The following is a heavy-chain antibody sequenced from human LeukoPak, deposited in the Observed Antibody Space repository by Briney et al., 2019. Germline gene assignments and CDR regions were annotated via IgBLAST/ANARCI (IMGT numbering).Heavy chain of an antibody. D-gene: IGHD2-15*01. Sequence: GESLKISCKGSGYSFTSYWIGWVRQMPGKGLEWMGIIFPGDSDTRYSPSFQGQVTISGDKSISTAYLQWSSLKASDTAIYYCARLRYCSGGSCYGDYWGQGILLTVSS. CDR1: GYSFTSYW. CDR2: IFPGDSDT. J-gene: IGHJ4*02. V-gene: IGHV5-51*01. CDR3: ARLRYCSGGSCYGDY.